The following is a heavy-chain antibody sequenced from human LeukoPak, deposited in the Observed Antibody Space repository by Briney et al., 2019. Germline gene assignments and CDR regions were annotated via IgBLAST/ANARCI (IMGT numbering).Heavy chain of an antibody. CDR1: GFTFGDYA. D-gene: IGHD1-14*01. CDR3: IRGGVDHIYDI. Sequence: GGSLRLSCTASGFTFGDYAMSWVRQAPGEGLEGVGFISSKAYRETTEYAASVKGRFTISRDDSKSIAYMQMNSLKTEDTAVYYCIRGGVDHIYDIWGQGTMVTVSS. J-gene: IGHJ3*02. V-gene: IGHV3-49*04. CDR2: ISSKAYRETT.